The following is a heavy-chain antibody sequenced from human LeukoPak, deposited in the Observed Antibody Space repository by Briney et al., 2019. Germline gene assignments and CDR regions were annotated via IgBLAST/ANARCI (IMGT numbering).Heavy chain of an antibody. CDR2: IYSGGST. CDR1: GFTFSSYS. V-gene: IGHV3-66*04. Sequence: GGSLRLSCAASGFTFSSYSMNWVRQAPGKGLEWVSVIYSGGSTSYADSVKGRFTISRDNSKNTLYLQMNSLRAEDTAVYYCASQGMSRWGAFDIWGQGTMVTVSS. D-gene: IGHD3-16*01. J-gene: IGHJ3*02. CDR3: ASQGMSRWGAFDI.